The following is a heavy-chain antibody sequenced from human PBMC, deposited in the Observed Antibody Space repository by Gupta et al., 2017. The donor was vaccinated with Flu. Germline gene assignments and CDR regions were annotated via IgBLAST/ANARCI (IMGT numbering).Heavy chain of an antibody. CDR2: ISGSGDRT. CDR3: AKEDGNYNTNYFDY. CDR1: GFTFSSYA. Sequence: EVQLLESGGGLVQPGGSLRLSCAAAGFTFSSYALGWVRQAPGQGLEWVSHISGSGDRTNYADSVKGRFTISRDNSKNTVYLQMNSLGADDTAIYYCAKEDGNYNTNYFDYWGQGTLVTVSS. J-gene: IGHJ4*02. D-gene: IGHD1-7*01. V-gene: IGHV3-23*01.